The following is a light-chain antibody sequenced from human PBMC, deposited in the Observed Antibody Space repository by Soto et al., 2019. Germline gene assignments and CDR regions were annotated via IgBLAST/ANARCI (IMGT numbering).Light chain of an antibody. CDR2: GAS. CDR1: HSVSSN. Sequence: EIVMTQSPATLSVSPGAAATLSCGASHSVSSNLAWYQQKPGQTPKVLIYGASTRAIGVPARFSGSGFGTEFTLTISSLQPEDFVVYYCQQYSNWPLLSFGGGTKVDI. V-gene: IGKV3-15*01. CDR3: QQYSNWPLLS. J-gene: IGKJ4*01.